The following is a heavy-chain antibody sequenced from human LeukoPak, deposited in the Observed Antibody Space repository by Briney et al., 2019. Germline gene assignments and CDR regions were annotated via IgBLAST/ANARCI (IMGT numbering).Heavy chain of an antibody. D-gene: IGHD2-15*01. J-gene: IGHJ5*02. CDR1: GFTFSEHW. CDR3: IRNADT. V-gene: IGHV3-74*01. Sequence: GGSLRLSCAGSGFTFSEHWMHWVRQVPGKGLVWVSRINSDGTTINYADSVKGRFTISRDNAKNTLYLQMNSLRAEDTAVYYCIRNADTWGQGTLVTVSS. CDR2: INSDGTTI.